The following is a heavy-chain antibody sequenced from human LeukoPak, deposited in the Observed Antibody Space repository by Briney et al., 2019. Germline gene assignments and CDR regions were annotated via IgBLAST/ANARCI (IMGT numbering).Heavy chain of an antibody. CDR2: VIPILCTA. V-gene: IGHV1-69*05. J-gene: IGHJ4*02. D-gene: IGHD2-2*01. CDR3: ARGTSPAAGTYFDY. CDR1: GGTFSSYA. Sequence: SVTVSCKASGGTFSSYAISWLRQAPGQGLEWVGGVIPILCTANYAQKFQGRVTITTDESTSTAYMEMRSLRSEDTAVYYCARGTSPAAGTYFDYWGQGTLVTVSS.